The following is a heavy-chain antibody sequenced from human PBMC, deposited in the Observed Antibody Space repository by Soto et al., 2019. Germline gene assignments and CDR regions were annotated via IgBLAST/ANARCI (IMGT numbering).Heavy chain of an antibody. CDR1: GFTFSSYA. D-gene: IGHD3-16*01. CDR2: ISYDGSNK. V-gene: IGHV3-30-3*01. CDR3: ARDRQTFESRYYYYGMDV. J-gene: IGHJ6*02. Sequence: QVQLVESGGGVVQPGRSLRLSCAASGFTFSSYAMHWVRQAPGKGLEWVAVISYDGSNKYYADSVKGRFTISRDNSKNTLYLQMNSLRAEDTAVYYCARDRQTFESRYYYYGMDVWGQVTTVTVSS.